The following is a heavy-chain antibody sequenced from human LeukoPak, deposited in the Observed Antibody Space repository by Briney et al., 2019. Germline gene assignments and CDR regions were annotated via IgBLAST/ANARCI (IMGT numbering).Heavy chain of an antibody. CDR3: AREGRYDFWSGYYRREFDY. D-gene: IGHD3-3*01. V-gene: IGHV1-69*13. Sequence: ASVKVSCKASGGTFSSYAISWVRQAPGQGLEWMGGIIPIFGTANYAQKFQGRVTITADESTSTAYMELSSLRSEDTAVYYCAREGRYDFWSGYYRREFDYWGQGTMVTVSS. J-gene: IGHJ4*02. CDR2: IIPIFGTA. CDR1: GGTFSSYA.